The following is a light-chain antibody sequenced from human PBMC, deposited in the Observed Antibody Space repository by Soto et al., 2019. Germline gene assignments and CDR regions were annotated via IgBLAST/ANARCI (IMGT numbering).Light chain of an antibody. CDR2: DAS. CDR1: QTIRNY. Sequence: DIQMTQSPSTLSAFVGDRVTITCRASQTIRNYLAWYQQKPGKAPDLLIYDASSLENEVPSRFSGSGFGTEFTLTISSLQPDDSATYYCQHYNSYSEAFGQGTKVDIK. CDR3: QHYNSYSEA. V-gene: IGKV1-5*01. J-gene: IGKJ1*01.